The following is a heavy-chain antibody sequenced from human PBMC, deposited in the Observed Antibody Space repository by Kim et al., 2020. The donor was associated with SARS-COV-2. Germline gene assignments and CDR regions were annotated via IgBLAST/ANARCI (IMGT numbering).Heavy chain of an antibody. J-gene: IGHJ4*02. D-gene: IGHD2-8*01. Sequence: YADSVKGRFTVSRDDGKNSVFLQMNSLRDDDTALYYCARRMALSAMDYWGQGTLVTVSS. V-gene: IGHV3-48*02. CDR3: ARRMALSAMDY.